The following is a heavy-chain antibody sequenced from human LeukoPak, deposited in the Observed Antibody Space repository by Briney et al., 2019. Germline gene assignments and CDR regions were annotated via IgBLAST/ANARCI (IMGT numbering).Heavy chain of an antibody. Sequence: GGSLRLSCAASGFTFSSYGMHWVRQAPGKGLEWVAVISYDGSNKYYADSVKGRFTISRDNSKNTLYLQMNSLRAEDTAVYYCAKDLPAAGGGLLVFDYWGQGTLVTVSS. D-gene: IGHD3-16*01. CDR2: ISYDGSNK. CDR3: AKDLPAAGGGLLVFDY. V-gene: IGHV3-30*18. J-gene: IGHJ4*02. CDR1: GFTFSSYG.